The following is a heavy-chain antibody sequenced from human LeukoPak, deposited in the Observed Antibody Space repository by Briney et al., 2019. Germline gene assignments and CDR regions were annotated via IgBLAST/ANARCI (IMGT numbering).Heavy chain of an antibody. D-gene: IGHD6-19*01. Sequence: GGSLRLSCVGSGFTFRSHAMSWVRQAPGKGLEWVSAISGSGGSTYYADSVKGRFTISRDNSKNTLYLQMDSLRAEDTAVYYCAKETIEWLTHFDYWGQGTLVTVSS. CDR1: GFTFRSHA. J-gene: IGHJ4*02. CDR3: AKETIEWLTHFDY. V-gene: IGHV3-23*01. CDR2: ISGSGGST.